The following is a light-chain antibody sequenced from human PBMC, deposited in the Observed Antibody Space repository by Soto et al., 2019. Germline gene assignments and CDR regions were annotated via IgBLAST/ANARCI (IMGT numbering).Light chain of an antibody. V-gene: IGLV1-47*01. CDR2: RNN. J-gene: IGLJ2*01. CDR3: TAWDDSLRGGV. CDR1: SSNIENNY. Sequence: QSVLTQPPSASATPGQTVTISCSGSSSNIENNYVSWYQQLPGTAPKLLIYRNNHRPSGVPDRFSGSKSGTSATLAISALRSEDEADYYCTAWDDSLRGGVFGGGTKLTVL.